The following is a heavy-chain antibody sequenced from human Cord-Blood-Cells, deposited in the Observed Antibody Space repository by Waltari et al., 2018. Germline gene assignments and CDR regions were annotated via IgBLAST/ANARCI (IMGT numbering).Heavy chain of an antibody. J-gene: IGHJ4*02. Sequence: QLQLQESGPGLVKPSETLSLSCTVSGGSFSRRRYYWCWIRQPPGKGLEWIGSIYYSGSTYYNPSLKSRVTISVDTSKNQFSLKLSSVTAADTAVYYCARQYSSSWYYFDYWGQGTLVTVSS. CDR2: IYYSGST. CDR3: ARQYSSSWYYFDY. D-gene: IGHD6-13*01. CDR1: GGSFSRRRYY. V-gene: IGHV4-39*01.